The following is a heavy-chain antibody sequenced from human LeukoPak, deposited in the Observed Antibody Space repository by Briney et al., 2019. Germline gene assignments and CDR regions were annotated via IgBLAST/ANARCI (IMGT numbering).Heavy chain of an antibody. V-gene: IGHV1-18*01. Sequence: ASVKVSCKASGYTFNSYSITWFRQAPGQGLEWMGWIGGYNGDTLYPQKFQGRVTATTDTSSSTAYMELRSLRSDDTAVYYCARDISGGEDYWGQGTLVTVSS. D-gene: IGHD3-16*01. CDR3: ARDISGGEDY. CDR2: IGGYNGDT. CDR1: GYTFNSYS. J-gene: IGHJ4*02.